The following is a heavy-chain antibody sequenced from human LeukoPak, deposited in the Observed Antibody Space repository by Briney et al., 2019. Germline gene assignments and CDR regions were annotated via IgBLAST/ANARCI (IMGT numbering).Heavy chain of an antibody. CDR1: GFTFSSYA. V-gene: IGHV3-23*01. Sequence: PGGSLRLSCAASGFTFSSYAMSWVRQAPGKGLEWVSAISGSGGSTYYADSVKGRFTISRDNSKNTLFLQMNSLRAEDTAVYYCAKDQGYYGSGSPFDYWGQGTLVTVSS. D-gene: IGHD3-10*01. CDR3: AKDQGYYGSGSPFDY. CDR2: ISGSGGST. J-gene: IGHJ4*02.